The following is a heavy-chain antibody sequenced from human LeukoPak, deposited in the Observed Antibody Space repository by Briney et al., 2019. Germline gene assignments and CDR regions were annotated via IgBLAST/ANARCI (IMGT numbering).Heavy chain of an antibody. V-gene: IGHV3-48*02. CDR2: ISTSSGTI. J-gene: IGHJ4*02. D-gene: IGHD5-12*01. CDR3: ARDRGGYEFFDF. Sequence: PGGSLRLSCAASGFTFSSYSMNWVRQAPGKGLEWVSYISTSSGTIYYTDSVKGRFTISRDNAKSSLYLQMNSLRDEDTAVYYCARDRGGYEFFDFRGQGTRVTVSS. CDR1: GFTFSSYS.